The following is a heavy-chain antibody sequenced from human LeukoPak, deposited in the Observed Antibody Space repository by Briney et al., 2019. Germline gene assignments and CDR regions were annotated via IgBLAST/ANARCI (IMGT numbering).Heavy chain of an antibody. D-gene: IGHD2-15*01. J-gene: IGHJ3*02. Sequence: ASVKVSCNASGYTFSGNYIHWVRQGPGQGLEWMGWINAHSGGTNYGENFQGRVTLTRDTSISTAYMDLSSLISDDTAVYYCAREFMRVAAFYIWGQGTMVTVSS. CDR2: INAHSGGT. V-gene: IGHV1-2*02. CDR1: GYTFSGNY. CDR3: AREFMRVAAFYI.